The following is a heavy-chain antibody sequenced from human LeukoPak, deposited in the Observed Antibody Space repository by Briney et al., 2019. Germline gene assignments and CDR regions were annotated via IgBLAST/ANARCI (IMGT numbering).Heavy chain of an antibody. V-gene: IGHV3-23*01. J-gene: IGHJ4*02. CDR1: GFTFDDYA. Sequence: GGSLRLSCAASGFTFDDYAMHWIRQAPGKGLEWVSAISGSGGSTYYADSVKGRFTISRDNSKNTLYLQMDSLRAEDTAVYYCAKDLPLDYWGQGTLVTVSS. CDR3: AKDLPLDY. CDR2: ISGSGGST.